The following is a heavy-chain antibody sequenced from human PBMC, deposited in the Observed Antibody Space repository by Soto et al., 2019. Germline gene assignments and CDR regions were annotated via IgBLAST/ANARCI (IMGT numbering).Heavy chain of an antibody. CDR1: GGSISSYY. CDR2: IYYSGST. Sequence: SEALSVTCTVSGGSISSYYWSWIRQPPWKGLEWIGYIYYSGSTNHNPSLKSRVTISVDTSKNQFSLKLSSVTAADTAVYYCARDEGRFLEWSDAFDIWGQGTMVTLS. CDR3: ARDEGRFLEWSDAFDI. J-gene: IGHJ3*02. D-gene: IGHD3-3*01. V-gene: IGHV4-59*01.